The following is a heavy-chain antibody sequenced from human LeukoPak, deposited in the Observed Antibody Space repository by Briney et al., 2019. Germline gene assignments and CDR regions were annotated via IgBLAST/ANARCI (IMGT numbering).Heavy chain of an antibody. D-gene: IGHD3-3*01. CDR3: ARETTSGGITIFGVVIEGSNWFDP. Sequence: SVTVSCTASGGTFSSYAISWVRQAPGQGLEWMGGIIPIFGTANYAQKFQGRVTITTDESTSTAYMELSSLRSEDTAVYYCARETTSGGITIFGVVIEGSNWFDPWGQGTLVTVSS. V-gene: IGHV1-69*05. CDR2: IIPIFGTA. CDR1: GGTFSSYA. J-gene: IGHJ5*02.